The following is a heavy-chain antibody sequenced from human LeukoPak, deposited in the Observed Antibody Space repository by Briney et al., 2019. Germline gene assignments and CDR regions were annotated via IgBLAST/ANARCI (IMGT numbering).Heavy chain of an antibody. V-gene: IGHV1-69*13. D-gene: IGHD2-15*01. CDR1: GGTFSSYA. J-gene: IGHJ4*02. CDR2: IIPIFGTA. CDR3: ASSFQHCSGGSCYSEFAY. Sequence: ASVKVSCKASGGTFSSYAISWVRQAPGQGLEWMGGIIPIFGTANYAQKFQGRVTITADESTSTAYMELSSLRSEDTAVYCCASSFQHCSGGSCYSEFAYWGQGTLVTVSS.